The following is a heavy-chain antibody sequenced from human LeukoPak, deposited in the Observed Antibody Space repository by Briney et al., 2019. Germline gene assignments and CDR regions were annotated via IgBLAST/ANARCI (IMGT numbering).Heavy chain of an antibody. CDR3: AKDDPTGRYL. J-gene: IGHJ4*02. Sequence: GGSLRLSCAASGFAFSAYGMHWVRQTPGKGLEWVTFIHNYETTEYYADSVKGRFTISRDNSKNTVYLQMNSLRVEDTAVYYCAKDDPTGRYLWGQGTLVTVSS. CDR1: GFAFSAYG. V-gene: IGHV3-30*02. CDR2: IHNYETTE. D-gene: IGHD1-26*01.